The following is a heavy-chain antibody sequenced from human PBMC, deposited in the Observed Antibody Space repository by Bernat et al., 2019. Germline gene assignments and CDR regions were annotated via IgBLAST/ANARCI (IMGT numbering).Heavy chain of an antibody. CDR1: GGSISSSSYY. V-gene: IGHV4-39*01. J-gene: IGHJ5*02. CDR3: AGQQVGWFDP. CDR2: IYYSGST. D-gene: IGHD1-26*01. Sequence: QLQLQESGPGLVKPSETLSLTCTVSGGSISSSSYYWGWIRQPPGKGLEGSGSIYYSGSTYYNPSLKRRVTISVDTSKNQFSLKLSSVTAADTAVYYCAGQQVGWFDPWGQGTLVTVSS.